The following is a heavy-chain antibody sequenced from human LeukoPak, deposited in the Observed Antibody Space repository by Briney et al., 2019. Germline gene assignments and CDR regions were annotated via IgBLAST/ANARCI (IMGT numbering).Heavy chain of an antibody. V-gene: IGHV3-7*03. J-gene: IGHJ4*02. CDR3: ANEGRTYYDFWSGYFTPSGCFDY. Sequence: GGSLRLSCAASGFTFSSYWMSWVRQAPGKGLEWVANIKQDGSEKYYVDSVKGRFTISRDNAKNSLYLQMNSLRAEDTAVYYCANEGRTYYDFWSGYFTPSGCFDYWGQGTLVTVSS. CDR2: IKQDGSEK. CDR1: GFTFSSYW. D-gene: IGHD3-3*01.